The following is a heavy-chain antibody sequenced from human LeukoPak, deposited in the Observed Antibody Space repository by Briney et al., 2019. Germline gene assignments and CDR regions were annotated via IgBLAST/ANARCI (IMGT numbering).Heavy chain of an antibody. CDR1: GGSISSYY. CDR3: ARVGDRYYFDY. J-gene: IGHJ4*02. CDR2: IYYSGST. D-gene: IGHD2-21*01. Sequence: PSETLSLTCTVSGGSISSYYWSWIRQPPGKGLEWIGYIYYSGSTNYNPSLKSRVTISVDTSKNQFSLKLSSVTAADTAVYYCARVGDRYYFDYWGQGTLVTVSS. V-gene: IGHV4-59*01.